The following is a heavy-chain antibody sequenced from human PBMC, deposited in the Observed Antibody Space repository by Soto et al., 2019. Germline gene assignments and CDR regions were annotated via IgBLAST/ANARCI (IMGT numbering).Heavy chain of an antibody. J-gene: IGHJ4*02. CDR2: IYHSGST. Sequence: SETLSLTCAVSGGSISSSNWWSWVRQPPGKGLEWIGEIYHSGSTNYNPSLKSRVTISVDKSKNQFSLKLSSVTAADTAVYYCARRAGYSYGLNFDYWGQGTLVTVS. CDR1: GGSISSSNW. CDR3: ARRAGYSYGLNFDY. D-gene: IGHD5-18*01. V-gene: IGHV4-4*02.